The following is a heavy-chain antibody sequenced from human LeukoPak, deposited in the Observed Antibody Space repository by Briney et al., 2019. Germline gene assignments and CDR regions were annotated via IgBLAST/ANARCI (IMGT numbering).Heavy chain of an antibody. CDR1: GGSISSSNYY. Sequence: SETLSLTCTVSGGSISSSNYYSGWIRQPPGKGLEWIGSLHYSGFTYYNPSLKSRVTISVDTSKSQFSLKLSSVTAADTAVYYCARQRYYDTSGIGWFDPWGQGALVTVPS. V-gene: IGHV4-39*01. CDR3: ARQRYYDTSGIGWFDP. D-gene: IGHD3-22*01. J-gene: IGHJ5*02. CDR2: LHYSGFT.